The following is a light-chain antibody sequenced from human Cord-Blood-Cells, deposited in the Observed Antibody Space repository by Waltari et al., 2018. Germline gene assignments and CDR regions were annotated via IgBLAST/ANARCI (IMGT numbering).Light chain of an antibody. J-gene: IGKJ1*01. CDR3: QQSYSTPRT. V-gene: IGKV1-39*01. CDR2: SAS. Sequence: MQMTQSPSSLSASVGDRVTITCRASQSISSYLNWYQQKPGKAPKLLIYSASSLQSGVPSRFSGSGSGRDFTLTISRLQPEDFATYYCQQSYSTPRTFGQGTKGEIK. CDR1: QSISSY.